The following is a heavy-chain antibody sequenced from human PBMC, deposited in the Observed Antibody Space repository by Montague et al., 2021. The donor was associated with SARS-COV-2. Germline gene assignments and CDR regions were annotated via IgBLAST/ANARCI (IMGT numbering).Heavy chain of an antibody. V-gene: IGHV4-34*01. CDR1: GGSFNDYY. D-gene: IGHD3-22*01. J-gene: IGHJ4*02. CDR2: INHGGST. CDR3: ARGHQGVAMIVVVMIGAKYYFDY. Sequence: SETLSLTCTVYGGSFNDYYWSWIRQPPGKGLEWIGEINHGGSTNYSPSLTSRVTISADTSKNQFSLKLKSVTAADTANYYCARGHQGVAMIVVVMIGAKYYFDYWGQGSLVTVSS.